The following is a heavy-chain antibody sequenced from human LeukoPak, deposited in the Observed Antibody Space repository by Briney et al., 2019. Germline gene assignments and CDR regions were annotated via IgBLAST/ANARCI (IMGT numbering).Heavy chain of an antibody. D-gene: IGHD1-14*01. CDR1: GYSFTNYW. CDR3: TRPRQPGANDAFDI. CDR2: IYPGDSDT. J-gene: IGHJ3*02. Sequence: PGESLKISCKGSGYSFTNYWIGWVRQMPGQGLEWMGVIYPGDSDTIYSPSFQGQVTISADKSITTAYLQWSSLKASDTAMYYCTRPRQPGANDAFDIWGQGTMVTVSS. V-gene: IGHV5-51*01.